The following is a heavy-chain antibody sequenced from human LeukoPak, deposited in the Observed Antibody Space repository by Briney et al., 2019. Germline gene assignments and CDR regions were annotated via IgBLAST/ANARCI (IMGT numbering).Heavy chain of an antibody. CDR3: ARDRYGSGSYNY. CDR2: IYTSGST. V-gene: IGHV4-4*07. J-gene: IGHJ4*02. CDR1: GGSISSYY. Sequence: SETLSLTCTVSGGSISSYYWSWLRQPAGKGLEGIGRIYTSGSTNYNPPLKSRVTMSVDKSKNQFSLKMSSVTAADTAVYYCARDRYGSGSYNYWGQGTLVTVSS. D-gene: IGHD3-10*01.